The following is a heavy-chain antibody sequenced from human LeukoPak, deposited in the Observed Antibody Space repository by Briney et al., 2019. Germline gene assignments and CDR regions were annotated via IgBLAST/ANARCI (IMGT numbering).Heavy chain of an antibody. J-gene: IGHJ3*02. CDR3: ARGSSTSVILSNAFDI. D-gene: IGHD2-2*01. CDR2: ISSSGSTI. V-gene: IGHV3-11*04. CDR1: GFTFSDYY. Sequence: GGSLRLSCAASGFTFSDYYMSYIRQAPGKGLEWVSYISSSGSTIYYADSVKGRFTISRDNAKNSLYLQMNSLRAEDTAVYYCARGSSTSVILSNAFDIWGQGTMVTVSS.